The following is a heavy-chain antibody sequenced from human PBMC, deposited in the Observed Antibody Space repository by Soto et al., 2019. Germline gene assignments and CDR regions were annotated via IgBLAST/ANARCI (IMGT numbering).Heavy chain of an antibody. J-gene: IGHJ4*02. Sequence: EVQLVDSGGDLVQPGGSLRLSCAASGFTFSTHWMSWVRQAPGKGLEWVANIKEDGSETYYADSVRGRFTISRDNAKNSLYLQMIGLRVEDTALYYCAKDVRWGQGTLVTVSS. V-gene: IGHV3-7*05. CDR2: IKEDGSET. CDR1: GFTFSTHW. CDR3: AKDVR.